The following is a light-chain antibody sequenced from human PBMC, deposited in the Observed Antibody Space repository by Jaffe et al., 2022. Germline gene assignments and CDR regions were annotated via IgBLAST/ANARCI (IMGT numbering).Light chain of an antibody. V-gene: IGLV2-11*01. CDR1: SSDVGGYNY. CDR2: DVT. Sequence: QSALTQPRSVSGSPGQSVAISCTGTSSDVGGYNYVSWYQQYPGKAPKLIIYDVTKRPSGVPDRFSGSKSGNTASLTISGLQAEDEADYYCCSYAGSYTFDVFGTGTKVTVL. J-gene: IGLJ1*01. CDR3: CSYAGSYTFDV.